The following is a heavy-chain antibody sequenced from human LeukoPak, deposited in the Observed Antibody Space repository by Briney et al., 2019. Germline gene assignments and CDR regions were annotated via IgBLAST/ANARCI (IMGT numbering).Heavy chain of an antibody. CDR3: AREWKPRSGWFQPPDY. CDR1: GYTFTGYY. V-gene: IGHV1-2*02. CDR2: INPNSGGT. J-gene: IGHJ4*02. D-gene: IGHD6-19*01. Sequence: GASVKVSCKASGYTFTGYYMHWVRQAPGQGLEWMGWINPNSGGTNYAQKFQGRVTMTRDTSISTAYMELSRLRSDDTAVYYCAREWKPRSGWFQPPDYWGQGTLVTVSS.